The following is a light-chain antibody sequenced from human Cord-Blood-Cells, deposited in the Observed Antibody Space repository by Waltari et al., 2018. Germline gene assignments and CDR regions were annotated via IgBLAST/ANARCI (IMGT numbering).Light chain of an antibody. CDR1: QRVSRSY. CDR3: QQYGSSPA. J-gene: IGKJ1*01. V-gene: IGKV3-20*01. CDR2: GAS. Sequence: EIVLTQSPGTLSLSPGDRATLSCRASQRVSRSYLAWYQQKPGQAPRLLIYGASSRATGIPDRFSGSGSGTDFTLTIIRLEPEDFAVYYCQQYGSSPAFGQGTKVEIK.